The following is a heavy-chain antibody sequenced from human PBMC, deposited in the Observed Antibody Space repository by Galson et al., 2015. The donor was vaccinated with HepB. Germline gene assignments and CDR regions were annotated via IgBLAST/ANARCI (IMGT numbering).Heavy chain of an antibody. D-gene: IGHD3-10*01. Sequence: SLRLSCAASGFTFSDYYMSWIRQAPGKGLEWVSYICSSSSYTYYADSVKGQFTISRDNAKNSLYLQMNSLRAEDTAVYYCAREWGSGGYSDYWGQGTLVTVSS. V-gene: IGHV3-11*06. CDR2: ICSSSSYT. J-gene: IGHJ4*02. CDR1: GFTFSDYY. CDR3: AREWGSGGYSDY.